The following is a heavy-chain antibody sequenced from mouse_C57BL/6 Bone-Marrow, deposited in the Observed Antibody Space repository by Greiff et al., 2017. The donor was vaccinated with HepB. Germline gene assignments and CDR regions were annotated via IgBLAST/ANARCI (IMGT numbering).Heavy chain of an antibody. Sequence: QVQLKESGAELVRPGTSVKMSCKASGYTFTNYWIGWAKQRPGHGLEWIGDIYPGGGYTNYNEKFKGKATLTADKSSSTAYMQFSSLTSEDSAIYCGARVGYGAMDYWGQGTSVTVSS. J-gene: IGHJ4*01. CDR2: IYPGGGYT. V-gene: IGHV1-63*01. CDR1: GYTFTNYW. D-gene: IGHD1-1*02. CDR3: ARVGYGAMDY.